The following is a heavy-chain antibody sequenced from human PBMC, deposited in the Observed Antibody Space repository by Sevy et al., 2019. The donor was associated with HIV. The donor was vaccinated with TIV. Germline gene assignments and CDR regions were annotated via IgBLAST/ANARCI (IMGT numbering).Heavy chain of an antibody. V-gene: IGHV3-30-3*01. CDR2: ISYDGSNK. CDR3: ARDRLNPLYYSWGFDY. J-gene: IGHJ4*02. D-gene: IGHD3-10*01. Sequence: GGSLRLSCAASGFTFSSYAMHWVRQAPGKGLEWVAVISYDGSNKYYADSVKGRFTISRDNSKNTLYLQMNSLRAEDTAVYYCARDRLNPLYYSWGFDYWCQGTLVTVSS. CDR1: GFTFSSYA.